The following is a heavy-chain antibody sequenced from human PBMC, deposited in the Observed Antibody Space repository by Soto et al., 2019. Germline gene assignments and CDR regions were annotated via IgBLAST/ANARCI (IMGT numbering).Heavy chain of an antibody. CDR2: ISSSSSYI. CDR3: ARDHIVVVPILQHELIFHI. J-gene: IGHJ3*02. Sequence: EVQLVESGGGLVKPGGSLRLSCTASGFTFSTYSWNWVRQSPGKGLEWVSSISSSSSYIYYADSVKGRFTISRDNAKKALYLQMNSLRAEDTAMYYCARDHIVVVPILQHELIFHIWGQGTIGTVSS. D-gene: IGHD2-2*01. V-gene: IGHV3-21*01. CDR1: GFTFSTYS.